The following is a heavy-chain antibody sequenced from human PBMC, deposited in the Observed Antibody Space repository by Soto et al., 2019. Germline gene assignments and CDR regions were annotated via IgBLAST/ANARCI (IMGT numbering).Heavy chain of an antibody. D-gene: IGHD2-8*02. CDR3: ARRSGYWSEEYYWYFDL. V-gene: IGHV4-59*08. Sequence: SETLSLTCTVSGGSISSYYWSWIRQPPGKGLEWIGYTYYSGSTNYNPSLKSRVTISVDTSKNQFSLKLSSVTAADTAVYYCARRSGYWSEEYYWYFDLWGRGTLVTVSS. CDR2: TYYSGST. CDR1: GGSISSYY. J-gene: IGHJ2*01.